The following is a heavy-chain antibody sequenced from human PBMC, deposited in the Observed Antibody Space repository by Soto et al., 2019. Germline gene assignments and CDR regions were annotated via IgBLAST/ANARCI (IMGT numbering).Heavy chain of an antibody. CDR3: ARLPRDCNKTSCYYADH. Sequence: LGESLKISCKGSGDSFTAYWIGWVRQMPGKGLEWMGIIHPGDSDTRYNPSLQGHVTLSVDVTVSTAFLQWRSLETSDTGMYFCARLPRDCNKTSCYYADHWGQGTQVTVSS. CDR2: IHPGDSDT. D-gene: IGHD3-3*01. CDR1: GDSFTAYW. J-gene: IGHJ4*02. V-gene: IGHV5-51*01.